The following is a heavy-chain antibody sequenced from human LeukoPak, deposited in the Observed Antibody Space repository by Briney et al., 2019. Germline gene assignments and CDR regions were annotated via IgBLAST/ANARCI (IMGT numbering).Heavy chain of an antibody. CDR2: ISSSRSHI. CDR1: GFTFSRYS. CDR3: ARDVEEAVAGTGAVYYYYYMDV. Sequence: PGGSLRLSCAASGFTFSRYSMNWVRQAPGKGLEWVSSISSSRSHIYYAVSVKGRFTISRDNAKNSLYLQMNSLRAEDTAVYYCARDVEEAVAGTGAVYYYYYMDVWGKGTTVTVSS. D-gene: IGHD6-19*01. V-gene: IGHV3-21*01. J-gene: IGHJ6*03.